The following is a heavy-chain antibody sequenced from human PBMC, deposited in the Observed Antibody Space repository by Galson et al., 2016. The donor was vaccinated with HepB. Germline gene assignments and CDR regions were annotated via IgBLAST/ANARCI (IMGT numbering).Heavy chain of an antibody. J-gene: IGHJ6*02. CDR1: GFTVSSNY. CDR3: ARDRRSIYCSSTNLMASCGMDV. D-gene: IGHD2-2*01. Sequence: SLRLSCAASGFTVSSNYMSWVRQAPGKGLEWVSFIYSGGSTYYADSVKGRFSISRDNSKNTLYLQMNSLRAEDTAVYYCARDRRSIYCSSTNLMASCGMDVWGQGTTVTVSS. CDR2: IYSGGST. V-gene: IGHV3-53*01.